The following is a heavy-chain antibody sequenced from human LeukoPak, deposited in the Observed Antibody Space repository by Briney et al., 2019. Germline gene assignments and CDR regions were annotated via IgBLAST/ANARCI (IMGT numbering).Heavy chain of an antibody. CDR1: GFTFSTYN. CDR2: ITSTSSYM. D-gene: IGHD4/OR15-4a*01. J-gene: IGHJ4*02. Sequence: GGSLRLSCAASGFTFSTYNMNWVRQAPGKGLEWVSSITSTSSYMYYADSVKGRFTISRDNGKNSLDLQMNSLRADDTAVYYCARDTLGEGEDANYAVYYFDYWGQGTVVTVSS. CDR3: ARDTLGEGEDANYAVYYFDY. V-gene: IGHV3-21*01.